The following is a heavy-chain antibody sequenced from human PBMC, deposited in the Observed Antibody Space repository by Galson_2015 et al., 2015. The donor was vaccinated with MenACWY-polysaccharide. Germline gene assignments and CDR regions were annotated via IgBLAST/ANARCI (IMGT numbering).Heavy chain of an antibody. J-gene: IGHJ4*02. CDR1: GFSFPNYD. CDR2: ISSRSTSI. Sequence: SLRLSCAASGFSFPNYDMNWVGQAPGRGLEWVSFISSRSTSIYYADSVKGRFSISRDNAKNSLYLQMNSLRDEDTAVYYCTKGGHGDYWGQGALVTVSS. V-gene: IGHV3-48*02. CDR3: TKGGHGDY. D-gene: IGHD2-15*01.